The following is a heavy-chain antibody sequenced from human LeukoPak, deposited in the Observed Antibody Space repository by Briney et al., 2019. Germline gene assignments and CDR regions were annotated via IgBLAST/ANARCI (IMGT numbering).Heavy chain of an antibody. CDR2: ISSSGSTI. D-gene: IGHD3-22*01. CDR1: GFTFSDYY. J-gene: IGHJ4*02. V-gene: IGHV3-11*01. CDR3: ASAHYYDSSGYSFDN. Sequence: GGSLRLSCAASGFTFSDYYMSWIRQAPGKGLEWVSYISSSGSTIYYADSVKGRFTISRDNAKNSLYLQMNSLRAEDTAVYYCASAHYYDSSGYSFDNWGQGTLVTVSS.